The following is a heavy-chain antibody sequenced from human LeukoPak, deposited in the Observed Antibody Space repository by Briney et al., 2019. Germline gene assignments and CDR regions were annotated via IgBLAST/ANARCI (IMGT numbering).Heavy chain of an antibody. CDR3: ARGAYSSSWSFSP. CDR2: IRYDGSNK. D-gene: IGHD6-13*01. Sequence: PGGSLRLSCAASGFTFSSYGMHWVRQAPGKGLEWVAFIRYDGSNKYYADSVKGRFTISRDNSKDTLYVQMNSLRTEDTAVYYCARGAYSSSWSFSPWGQGTLVTVFS. J-gene: IGHJ5*02. CDR1: GFTFSSYG. V-gene: IGHV3-30*02.